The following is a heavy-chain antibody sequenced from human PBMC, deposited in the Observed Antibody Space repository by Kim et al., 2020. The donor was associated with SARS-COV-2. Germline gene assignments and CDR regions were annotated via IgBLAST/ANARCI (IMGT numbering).Heavy chain of an antibody. Sequence: SETLSLTCTVSGGSVSSGSYYWSWIRQPPGKGLEWIGYIYYSGSTNYNPSLKSRVTISVGTSKNQFSLKLSSVTAADTAVYYCARVPGAAIFGVVIVRGGMDVWGQGTTVTVSS. V-gene: IGHV4-61*01. CDR1: GGSVSSGSYY. D-gene: IGHD3-3*01. CDR2: IYYSGST. CDR3: ARVPGAAIFGVVIVRGGMDV. J-gene: IGHJ6*02.